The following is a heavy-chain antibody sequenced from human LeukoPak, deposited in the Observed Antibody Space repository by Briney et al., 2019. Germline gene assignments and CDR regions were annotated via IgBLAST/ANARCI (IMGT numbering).Heavy chain of an antibody. CDR1: GYTFTSYG. Sequence: ASVKVSCKASGYTFTSYGISWVRQAPGQGLEWMGWMNAYNGNTNYAQKLQGRVTMTTDTSTSTTYLELRSLRPDDTAVYDCARECYSSPQKYYYYFFMDVWGKGTTVTVSS. J-gene: IGHJ6*03. CDR2: MNAYNGNT. V-gene: IGHV1-18*01. D-gene: IGHD6-13*01. CDR3: ARECYSSPQKYYYYFFMDV.